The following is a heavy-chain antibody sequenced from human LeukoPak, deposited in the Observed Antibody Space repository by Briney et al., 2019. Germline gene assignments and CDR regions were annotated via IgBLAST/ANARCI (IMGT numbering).Heavy chain of an antibody. CDR1: GFTFSSYA. D-gene: IGHD3-22*01. J-gene: IGHJ4*02. CDR3: AKRGYYYDSSGYYSRTYFDY. Sequence: GGSLRLSCVASGFTFSSYAMNCVRQAPGKGLEWVAVISYDGSNKYYADSVKGRFTISRDNSKNTLYLQMNSLRAEDTAVYYCAKRGYYYDSSGYYSRTYFDYWGQGTLVIVSS. V-gene: IGHV3-30*18. CDR2: ISYDGSNK.